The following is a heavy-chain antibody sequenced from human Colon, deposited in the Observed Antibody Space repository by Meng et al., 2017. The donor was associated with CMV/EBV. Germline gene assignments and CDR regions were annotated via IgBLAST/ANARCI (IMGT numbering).Heavy chain of an antibody. D-gene: IGHD1-26*01. CDR2: ISFDASNK. J-gene: IGHJ4*02. CDR3: ARDAVVGPTSRSGIGYFDQ. CDR1: GFSISPYA. Sequence: GGSLRLSWAASGFSISPYAMQWVRQAPGKGLEWVAVISFDASNKRYADSVKGRFAISRDNSKDTLYLEMNSLRTEVTAVYYCARDAVVGPTSRSGIGYFDQWGQGTLVTVSS. V-gene: IGHV3-30*01.